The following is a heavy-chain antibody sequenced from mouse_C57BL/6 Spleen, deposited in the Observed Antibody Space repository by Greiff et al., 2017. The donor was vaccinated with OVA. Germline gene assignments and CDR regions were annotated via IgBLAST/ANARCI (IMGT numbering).Heavy chain of an antibody. V-gene: IGHV1-64*01. CDR2: IHPNSGST. CDR1: GYTFTSYW. J-gene: IGHJ4*01. CDR3: ARSGYYYGSRGAMDY. Sequence: VQLQQPGAELVKPGASVKLSCKASGYTFTSYWMHWVKQRPGQGLEWIGMIHPNSGSTNYNEKFKSKATLTVDKSSSTAYMQLSSLTSEDSAVYYCARSGYYYGSRGAMDYWGQGTSVTVSS. D-gene: IGHD1-1*01.